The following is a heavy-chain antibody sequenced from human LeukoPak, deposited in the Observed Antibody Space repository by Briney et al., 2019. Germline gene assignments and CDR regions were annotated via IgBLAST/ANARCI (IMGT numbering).Heavy chain of an antibody. V-gene: IGHV4-31*03. CDR1: GGSISSGGYY. J-gene: IGHJ3*02. D-gene: IGHD3-3*01. Sequence: PSETLSLTCTVSGGSISSGGYYWSWLRQHPGKGLEWIGYIYYSGSTYYNPSLKSRVTISVDTSKNQFSLKLSSVTAADTAVYYCARDKFFPLAFDIWGQGTMVTVSS. CDR3: ARDKFFPLAFDI. CDR2: IYYSGST.